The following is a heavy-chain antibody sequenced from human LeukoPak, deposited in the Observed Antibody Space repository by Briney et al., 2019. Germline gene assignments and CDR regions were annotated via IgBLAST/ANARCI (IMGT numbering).Heavy chain of an antibody. J-gene: IGHJ4*02. CDR1: GFIFNSYW. CDR2: ITSDGSST. V-gene: IGHV3-74*01. CDR3: ARVYSGSYYLGY. Sequence: PGGSLRLSCAASGFIFNSYWMHWVRHAPGKGLVWVSRITSDGSSTSYADSVKARFTISRDNAKNTLYLQMNSLRAEDTAVYYCARVYSGSYYLGYWGQGTLVTVSS. D-gene: IGHD1-26*01.